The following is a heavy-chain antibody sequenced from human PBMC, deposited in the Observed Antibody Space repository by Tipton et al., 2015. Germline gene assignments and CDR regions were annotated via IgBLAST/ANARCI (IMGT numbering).Heavy chain of an antibody. CDR3: ARNGASTDAFDI. J-gene: IGHJ3*02. V-gene: IGHV4-39*01. CDR2: IYYSGSP. Sequence: TLSLTCTVSGGSISTSTYYWAWIRQPPGKGLEWIGSIYYSGSPYYNSSLTSRVTISVDTSKNQFYLELRSVTATDTAVYYCARNGASTDAFDIWGQGTMVTVSS. CDR1: GGSISTSTYY. D-gene: IGHD2-8*01.